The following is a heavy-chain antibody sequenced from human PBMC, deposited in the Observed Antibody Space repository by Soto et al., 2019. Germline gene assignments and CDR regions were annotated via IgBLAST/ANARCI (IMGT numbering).Heavy chain of an antibody. CDR1: GFSLSTSGVA. V-gene: IGHV2-5*02. CDR3: AHRLTATAFDI. CDR2: IYWDDDK. J-gene: IGHJ3*02. D-gene: IGHD2-21*02. Sequence: QITLKESGPTLVKPTQTLTLTCTFSGFSLSTSGVAVGWIRQPPGKALEWLALIYWDDDKRYSPSMKGLLTITRDTSKNQVVLIMTNMDPEDTATYYCAHRLTATAFDIWGQGTMVTVSS.